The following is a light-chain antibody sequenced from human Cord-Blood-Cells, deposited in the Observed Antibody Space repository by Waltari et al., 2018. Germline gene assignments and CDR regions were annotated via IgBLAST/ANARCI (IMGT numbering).Light chain of an antibody. CDR2: GKN. CDR3: NSRDSSGNLVV. Sequence: SSELTQAPAVSVALGHTVRITSQGDSLTSYYARWYQQKPGQAPVLVIYGKNNRPSGIPDQFSGSSSGNTASLTITGAQAEDEADYYCNSRDSSGNLVVFGGGTKLTVL. V-gene: IGLV3-19*01. J-gene: IGLJ2*01. CDR1: SLTSYY.